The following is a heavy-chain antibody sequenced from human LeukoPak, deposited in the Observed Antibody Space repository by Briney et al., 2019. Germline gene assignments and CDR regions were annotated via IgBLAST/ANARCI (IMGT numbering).Heavy chain of an antibody. CDR2: INHSGST. D-gene: IGHD6-13*01. Sequence: NPSETLSLTCAVYGGSFSGYYWSWIRQPPGKGLEWIGEINHSGSTNYNPSLKSRVTISVDTSKNQFSLKLSSVTAADTAVYYCARDGWAAAGKANAFDIWGQGTMVTVSS. V-gene: IGHV4-34*01. J-gene: IGHJ3*02. CDR3: ARDGWAAAGKANAFDI. CDR1: GGSFSGYY.